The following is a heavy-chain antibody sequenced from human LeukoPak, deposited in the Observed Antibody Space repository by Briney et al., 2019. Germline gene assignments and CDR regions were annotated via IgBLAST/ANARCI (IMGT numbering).Heavy chain of an antibody. CDR3: ARASLSYSSGWYTGYYYMDV. V-gene: IGHV3-21*01. CDR2: ISSSSSYI. Sequence: GGSLRLSCAASGFTFSSYSMNWVRQAPGKGLEWVSSISSSSSYIYYADSVKGRSTISRDNAKNSLYLQMNSLRAEDTAVYYCARASLSYSSGWYTGYYYMDVWGKGTTVTVSS. CDR1: GFTFSSYS. D-gene: IGHD6-19*01. J-gene: IGHJ6*03.